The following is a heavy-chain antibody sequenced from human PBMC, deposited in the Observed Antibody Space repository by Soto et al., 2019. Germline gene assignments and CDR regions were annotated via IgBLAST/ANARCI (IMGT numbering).Heavy chain of an antibody. CDR1: GFTFSLYG. J-gene: IGHJ6*02. D-gene: IGHD5-12*01. CDR3: AKDSGYSGYDVYDYYYGMDV. V-gene: IGHV3-30*18. Sequence: QLVESGGGVVQPGRSLRLSCAASGFTFSLYGMHWVRQAPGKGLEWVAVTSYDGSNKYYADSVKGRFTISRDNSKNTLYLQMNSLRAEDTAVYYCAKDSGYSGYDVYDYYYGMDVWGQWTTVTVSS. CDR2: TSYDGSNK.